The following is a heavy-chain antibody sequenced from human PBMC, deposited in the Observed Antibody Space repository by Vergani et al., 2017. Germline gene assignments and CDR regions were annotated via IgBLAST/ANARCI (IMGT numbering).Heavy chain of an antibody. J-gene: IGHJ6*02. CDR1: GGSISSGGYY. Sequence: QVQLQESGPGLVKPSQTLSLTCTVSGGSISSGGYYWSWIRQHPGKGLEWIGYIYYSGSTYYNPSLKSRVTISVDTSKNQFYLKLSSVTAADTAVYYCARDRTVRYYYYGMDVWGQGTTVTVSS. CDR2: IYYSGST. CDR3: ARDRTVRYYYYGMDV. V-gene: IGHV4-31*03. D-gene: IGHD1-1*01.